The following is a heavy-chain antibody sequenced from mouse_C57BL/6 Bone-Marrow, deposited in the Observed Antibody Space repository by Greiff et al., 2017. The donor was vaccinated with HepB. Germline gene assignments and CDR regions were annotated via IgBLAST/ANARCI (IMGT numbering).Heavy chain of an antibody. V-gene: IGHV1-52*01. CDR2: IDPSDSET. CDR3: AGVYYGNYWYFDV. J-gene: IGHJ1*03. D-gene: IGHD2-1*01. Sequence: QVQLKQPGAELVRPGSSVKLSCKASGYTFTSYWMHWVKQRPIQGLEWIGNIDPSDSETHYNQKFKDKATLTVDKSSSTAYMQLSSLTSEDSAVHYWAGVYYGNYWYFDVWGTGTTVTGSS. CDR1: GYTFTSYW.